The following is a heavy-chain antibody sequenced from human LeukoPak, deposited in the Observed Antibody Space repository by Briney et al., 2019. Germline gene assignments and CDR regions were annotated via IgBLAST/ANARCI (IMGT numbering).Heavy chain of an antibody. D-gene: IGHD6-13*01. J-gene: IGHJ3*02. CDR1: GGSISSSNW. CDR2: IYHSGST. CDR3: ARGGSSSWNDAFDI. Sequence: PSETLSLTCAVSGGSISSSNWWSWVRQPPGKGLEWIGEIYHSGSTNYNPSLKSRVTISVDKSKNQFSLKLSSATAADTAVYYCARGGSSSWNDAFDIWGQGTMVTVSS. V-gene: IGHV4-4*02.